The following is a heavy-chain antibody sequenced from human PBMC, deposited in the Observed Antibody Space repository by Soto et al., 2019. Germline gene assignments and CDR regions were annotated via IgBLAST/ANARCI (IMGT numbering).Heavy chain of an antibody. CDR2: ISSSSSYI. CDR1: GFTFSSYS. D-gene: IGHD5-18*01. V-gene: IGHV3-21*01. J-gene: IGHJ4*02. Sequence: GGSLRLSCAASGFTFSSYSMNWVRQAPGKGLEWVSSISSSSSYIYYADSVRGRFTISRDNAKNSLYLQMNSLRAEDTAVYYCARFDPYSYGLDYWGQGTLVTVSS. CDR3: ARFDPYSYGLDY.